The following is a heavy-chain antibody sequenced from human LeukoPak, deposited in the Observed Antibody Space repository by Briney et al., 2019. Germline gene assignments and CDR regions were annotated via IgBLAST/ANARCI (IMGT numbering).Heavy chain of an antibody. D-gene: IGHD1-26*01. V-gene: IGHV4-59*08. J-gene: IGHJ4*02. Sequence: PSETLSLTCTVSGGSISTYFWGWIRQPPGKGLEWIGHIYFSGSTNYNPSLKSRVTISVDTSKNQFSLKLSSVTAADTAVYYCARHKSSGTYPLDYWGQGTLVTVSS. CDR1: GGSISTYF. CDR2: IYFSGST. CDR3: ARHKSSGTYPLDY.